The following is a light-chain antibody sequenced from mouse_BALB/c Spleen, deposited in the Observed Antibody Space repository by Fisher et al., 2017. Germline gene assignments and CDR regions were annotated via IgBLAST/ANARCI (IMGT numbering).Light chain of an antibody. V-gene: IGKV4-57*01. J-gene: IGKJ4*01. CDR3: QQRSSYPFT. CDR1: SSVSY. CDR2: STS. Sequence: IVMTQSPAIMSASPGEKVTMTCSASSSVSYMYWYQQKSGTSPKLLIYSTSNLASGVPARFSGSGSGTSYSLTISSMEAEDAATYYCQQRSSYPFTFGSGTKLEIK.